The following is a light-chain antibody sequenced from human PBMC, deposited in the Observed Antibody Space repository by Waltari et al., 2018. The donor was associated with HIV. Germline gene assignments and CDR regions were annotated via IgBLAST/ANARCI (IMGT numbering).Light chain of an antibody. CDR1: QSIDTW. J-gene: IGKJ1*01. CDR2: KAS. Sequence: IQMTQSPPTLSSSVGDRVTITCRASQSIDTWLAWYQQKAGRAPKLLIYKASSLESGVPSRFSVSGSGTEFTLTISSLQPDDFATYYCQQYKTSSPWTFGQGTKV. CDR3: QQYKTSSPWT. V-gene: IGKV1-5*03.